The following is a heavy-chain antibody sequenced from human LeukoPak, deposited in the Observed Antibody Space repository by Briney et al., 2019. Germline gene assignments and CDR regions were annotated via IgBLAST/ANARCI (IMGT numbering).Heavy chain of an antibody. J-gene: IGHJ4*02. CDR3: ANNPHCDSSGYLMAD. D-gene: IGHD3-22*01. V-gene: IGHV3-30*18. CDR2: ISYDGSNK. CDR1: GFTFSSYG. Sequence: GGSLRLSCAASGFTFSSYGMHWVRQAPGKGLEWVAVISYDGSNKYYADSVKGRFTISRDNSKNTLYLQMNSLRAEDTAVYYCANNPHCDSSGYLMADWGQGTLVTVSS.